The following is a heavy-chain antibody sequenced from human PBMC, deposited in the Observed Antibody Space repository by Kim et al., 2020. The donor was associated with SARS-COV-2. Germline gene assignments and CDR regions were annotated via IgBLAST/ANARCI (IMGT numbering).Heavy chain of an antibody. CDR1: GFTFSSSS. CDR3: ARERIYCSGGSCYSQFDY. Sequence: GGSLRLSCAASGFTFSSSSMNWVRQAPGKGLEWVSYISSSSSTKYSADSVKGRFTISRDNAKNSLYLQMNSLRDEDPAVYYCARERIYCSGGSCYSQFDYWGQGTLVTVSS. V-gene: IGHV3-48*02. D-gene: IGHD2-15*01. J-gene: IGHJ4*02. CDR2: ISSSSSTK.